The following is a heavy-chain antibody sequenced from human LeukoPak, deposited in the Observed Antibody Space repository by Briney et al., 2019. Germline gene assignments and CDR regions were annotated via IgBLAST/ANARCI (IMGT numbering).Heavy chain of an antibody. D-gene: IGHD6-13*01. CDR3: ARDSSSWSSDAFDI. CDR2: IYHSGST. J-gene: IGHJ3*02. CDR1: GYSISSGYY. Sequence: SETLSLTCTVSGYSISSGYYWGWIRQPTGKGLEWIGSIYHSGSTYYNPSLKSRVTISVDTSKNQFSLKLSSVTAADTAVYYCARDSSSWSSDAFDIWGQGTMVTVSS. V-gene: IGHV4-38-2*02.